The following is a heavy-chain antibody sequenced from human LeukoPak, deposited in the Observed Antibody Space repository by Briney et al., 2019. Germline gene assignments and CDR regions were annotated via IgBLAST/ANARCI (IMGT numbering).Heavy chain of an antibody. V-gene: IGHV3-30-3*01. J-gene: IGHJ6*02. CDR1: GFTFSSYA. D-gene: IGHD3-3*01. CDR2: ISYDGSNK. CDR3: AHRTYYDFWSGMDV. Sequence: GGSLRLSCAASGFTFSSYAMHWVRQAPGKGLEWVAVISYDGSNKYYADSVKGRFTISRDNSKNTLYLQMNSLRSEDTAVYYCAHRTYYDFWSGMDVWGQGTTVTVSS.